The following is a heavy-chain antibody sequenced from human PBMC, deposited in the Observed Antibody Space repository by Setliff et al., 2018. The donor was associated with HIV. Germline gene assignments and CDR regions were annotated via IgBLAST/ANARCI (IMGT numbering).Heavy chain of an antibody. J-gene: IGHJ3*02. CDR2: IHPGDSDA. Sequence: GESLKISCKGSGYTFTNYWIAWVRQMPGKGLEWMGIIHPGDSDARYSPSFLGQVTISADKSISTAHLQWSSLKASDTAIYYCARQGYGNGNAFDIWGQGTMVTVSS. CDR3: ARQGYGNGNAFDI. CDR1: GYTFTNYW. D-gene: IGHD5-18*01. V-gene: IGHV5-51*01.